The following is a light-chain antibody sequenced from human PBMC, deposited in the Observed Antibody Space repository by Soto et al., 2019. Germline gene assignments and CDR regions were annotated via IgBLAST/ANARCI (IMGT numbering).Light chain of an antibody. V-gene: IGKV1-39*01. CDR2: AAS. CDR3: QQSYSTPRT. J-gene: IGKJ2*01. Sequence: DIQMTQSPSSLSASVGDRVTITCRASQSISSYLDWYQQKPGKAPKLLIYAASSLQSGVPSRFSGSGSGTDFSLPISSRQPEDFATYYCQQSYSTPRTFGQGTKLEIK. CDR1: QSISSY.